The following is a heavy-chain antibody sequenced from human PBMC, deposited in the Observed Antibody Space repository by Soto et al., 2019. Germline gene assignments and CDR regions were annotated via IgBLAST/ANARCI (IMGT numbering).Heavy chain of an antibody. D-gene: IGHD6-19*01. V-gene: IGHV3-30-3*01. Sequence: GGSLRLSCAASGFTFSSYAMHWVRQAPGKGLEWVAVISYDGSNKYYADSVKGRFTISRDNSKNTLYLQMNSLRAEDTAVYYCARDSLPNTGYSSGWYKGMNFDYWGQGTLVTVSS. CDR3: ARDSLPNTGYSSGWYKGMNFDY. J-gene: IGHJ4*02. CDR1: GFTFSSYA. CDR2: ISYDGSNK.